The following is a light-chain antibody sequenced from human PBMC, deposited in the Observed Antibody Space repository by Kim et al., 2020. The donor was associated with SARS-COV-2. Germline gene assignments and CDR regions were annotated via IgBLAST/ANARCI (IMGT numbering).Light chain of an antibody. CDR3: QAWDSSTWV. CDR2: QDS. V-gene: IGLV3-1*01. J-gene: IGLJ3*02. Sequence: SYELTQPPSVSVSPGQTASITCSGDKLGDKYACWYQQKPGQSPVLVIYQDSKRLSGIPERFSGSNSGNTATLTISGTQAMDEADYYCQAWDSSTWV. CDR1: KLGDKY.